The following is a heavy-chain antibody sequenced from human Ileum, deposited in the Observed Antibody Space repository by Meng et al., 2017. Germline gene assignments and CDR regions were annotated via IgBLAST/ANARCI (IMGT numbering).Heavy chain of an antibody. V-gene: IGHV3-7*01. CDR3: ARDWSGDSQRSCDH. J-gene: IGHJ4*02. CDR1: GFTFSNYQ. Sequence: GESLKISCAASGFTFSNYQMSWVRQAPGKGLEWVAKINQDESAKYYVDSVKGRFTISRDNAKNSLSLQMDTLRDEDTAVYYCARDWSGDSQRSCDHLGQGTLVTVSS. D-gene: IGHD3-10*01. CDR2: INQDESAK.